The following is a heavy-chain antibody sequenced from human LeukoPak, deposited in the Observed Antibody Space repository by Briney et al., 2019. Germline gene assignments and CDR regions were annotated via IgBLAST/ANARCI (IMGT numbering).Heavy chain of an antibody. D-gene: IGHD6-6*01. CDR3: ARVSSAYYFDY. V-gene: IGHV4-34*01. Sequence: SETLSLTCAVYGGSFSGYYWSWIRQPPGKGLEWIGEINHSGSTNYNPSLKSRVTISVDTSKNQFSLKLSSVTAADTDVYYCARVSSAYYFDYWGQGTLVTVSS. CDR2: INHSGST. CDR1: GGSFSGYY. J-gene: IGHJ4*02.